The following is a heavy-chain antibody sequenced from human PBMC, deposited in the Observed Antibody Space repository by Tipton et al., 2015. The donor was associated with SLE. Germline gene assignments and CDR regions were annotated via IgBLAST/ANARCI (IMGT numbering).Heavy chain of an antibody. J-gene: IGHJ4*02. CDR2: INHGGST. CDR3: ARDLGTEFDY. V-gene: IGHV4-34*01. Sequence: TLSLTCAVYGGSFSGYYWSWIRQPPGKGLEWIGEINHGGSTNYNPSLKSRVTISVDTSKNQFSLKLSSVTAADTAVYYCARDLGTEFDYWGQGTLVTVSS. D-gene: IGHD6-13*01. CDR1: GGSFSGYY.